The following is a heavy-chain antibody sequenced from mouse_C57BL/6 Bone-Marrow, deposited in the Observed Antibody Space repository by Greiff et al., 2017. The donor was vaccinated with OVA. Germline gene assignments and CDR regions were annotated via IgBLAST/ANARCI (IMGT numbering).Heavy chain of an antibody. V-gene: IGHV5-12*01. CDR3: ARLLSSRYFDV. CDR1: GFTFSDYY. J-gene: IGHJ1*03. D-gene: IGHD6-1*01. CDR2: ISNGGGST. Sequence: EVMLVESGGGLVQPGGSLKLSCAASGFTFSDYYMYWVRQTPEKRLEWVAYISNGGGSTYYPDTVKGRFTISRDNAKNTLYLQMSRLKSEDTAMYYCARLLSSRYFDVWGTGTTVTVSS.